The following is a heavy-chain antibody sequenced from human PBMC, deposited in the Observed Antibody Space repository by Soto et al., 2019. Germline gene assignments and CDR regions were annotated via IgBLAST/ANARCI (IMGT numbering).Heavy chain of an antibody. V-gene: IGHV3-21*01. D-gene: IGHD3-10*01. J-gene: IGHJ6*02. Sequence: GGSLRLSCAASGFTFSSYSMNWVRQAPGKGLEWVSSISSSSSYIYYADSVKGRFTISRDNAKNSLYLQMNSLRAEDTAVYYCARDQYYYGSGTNSMDVWGQGTTVTVSS. CDR1: GFTFSSYS. CDR2: ISSSSSYI. CDR3: ARDQYYYGSGTNSMDV.